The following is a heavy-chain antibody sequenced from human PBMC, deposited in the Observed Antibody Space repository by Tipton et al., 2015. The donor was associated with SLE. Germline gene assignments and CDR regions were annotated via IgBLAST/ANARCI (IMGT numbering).Heavy chain of an antibody. CDR3: ARQRLRLLSPLDA. J-gene: IGHJ6*02. V-gene: IGHV4-59*01. CDR1: GGSISSYF. Sequence: TLSLTCTVSGGSISSYFWSWIRQPPGKGLEWIGHIFYTGSTRYNPSLKSRVTILVDTSKNQFSLRLGSVTAAGTAVYYCARQRLRLLSPLDAWGQGTTVTVS. CDR2: IFYTGST. D-gene: IGHD3-10*01.